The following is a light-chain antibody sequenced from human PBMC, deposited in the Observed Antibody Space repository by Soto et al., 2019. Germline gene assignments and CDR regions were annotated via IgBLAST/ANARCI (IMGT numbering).Light chain of an antibody. V-gene: IGLV2-11*01. Sequence: QSVLSQPRSVSGSPGQSVTISCTGTSSDVGGYDFVSWYQQRPDKAPKLMIYDVSVRPSGVPDRFSASKSGNTASLTVSGLQAEDEADYYCSSYTSSSVVFGGGTKLTVL. CDR1: SSDVGGYDF. J-gene: IGLJ2*01. CDR3: SSYTSSSVV. CDR2: DVS.